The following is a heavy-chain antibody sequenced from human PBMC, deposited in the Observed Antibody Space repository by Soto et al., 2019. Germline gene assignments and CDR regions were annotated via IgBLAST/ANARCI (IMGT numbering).Heavy chain of an antibody. J-gene: IGHJ6*02. CDR2: IYTGGNT. D-gene: IGHD3-9*01. CDR3: AREGDDRHFFFDS. CDR1: GRSMISYY. V-gene: IGHV4-4*07. Sequence: PSETLSLTCNVSGRSMISYYWSWIRQPAGKGLEWIGRIYTGGNTNYNPSLKSRVTMSVDTSKSQFSLSLTSVTAADTAVYYCAREGDDRHFFFDSWGQGTTVTVSS.